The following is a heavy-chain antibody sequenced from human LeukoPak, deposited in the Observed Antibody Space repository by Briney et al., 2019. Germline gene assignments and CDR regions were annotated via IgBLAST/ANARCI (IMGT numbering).Heavy chain of an antibody. CDR1: GGSISSYY. J-gene: IGHJ3*02. CDR2: IYYSGST. CDR3: ARAFNPDAFDI. D-gene: IGHD1-14*01. Sequence: SETLSLTCTVSGGSISSYYWSWIRQPPGKGLEWIGYIYYSGSTYYNPSLKSRVTISVDTSKNEFSLKLSSVTAAETAVCFCARAFNPDAFDIWGEGTKVTVSS. V-gene: IGHV4-59*12.